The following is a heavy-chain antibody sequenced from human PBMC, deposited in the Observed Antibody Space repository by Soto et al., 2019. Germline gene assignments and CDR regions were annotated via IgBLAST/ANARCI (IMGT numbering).Heavy chain of an antibody. D-gene: IGHD4-17*01. CDR3: AAALHDYGDYVGFYFDY. Sequence: SVKVSCKASGFNFTSSAVQWVRQARGQRLELIGWIVVGSGNTNYAQKFQERVTITRDMSTSTAYMELSSLRSEDTAVYYCAAALHDYGDYVGFYFDYWGQGTLVTVSS. CDR2: IVVGSGNT. V-gene: IGHV1-58*01. CDR1: GFNFTSSA. J-gene: IGHJ4*02.